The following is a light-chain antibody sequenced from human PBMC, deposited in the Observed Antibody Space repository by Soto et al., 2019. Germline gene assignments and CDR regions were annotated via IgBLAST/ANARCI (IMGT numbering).Light chain of an antibody. J-gene: IGKJ2*01. CDR1: QGGCSN. V-gene: IGKV3-15*01. CDR3: QQYNNWLQYT. CDR2: GAA. Sequence: EIVMTQSPATLSVSPGERATLSFRGRQGGCSNLGWYQQKPGQAPRPLIYGAATRATGIPARFSGSGSGTEFTLTISSLQSEDFAVYYCQQYNNWLQYTFGQGTKLEIK.